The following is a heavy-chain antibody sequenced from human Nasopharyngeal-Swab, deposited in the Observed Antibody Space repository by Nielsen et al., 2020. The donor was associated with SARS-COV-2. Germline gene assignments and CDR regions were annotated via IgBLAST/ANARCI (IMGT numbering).Heavy chain of an antibody. CDR1: GYTFTSYG. CDR3: TRGVGYSSSWYLGY. D-gene: IGHD6-13*01. CDR2: INAGNSNT. J-gene: IGHJ4*02. Sequence: ASVKVSCKASGYTFTSYGISWVRQAPGQRLEWMGWINAGNSNTKYSQKFQGRVTITRDTSATTAYMELSSLRSEDTAVYFCTRGVGYSSSWYLGYWGQGTLVTVSS. V-gene: IGHV1-3*01.